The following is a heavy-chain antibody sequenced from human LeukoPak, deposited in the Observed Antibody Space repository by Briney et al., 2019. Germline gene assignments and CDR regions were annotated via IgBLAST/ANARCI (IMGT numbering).Heavy chain of an antibody. D-gene: IGHD2-2*01. CDR3: ARLVIVVVPAATRVNAFDI. CDR1: GYSFTSYW. V-gene: IGHV5-51*01. CDR2: IYPGDSDT. J-gene: IGHJ3*02. Sequence: GESLKISCKGSGYSFTSYWIGWVRQMPGKGLEWMGIIYPGDSDTRYSPSFQGQVTISADKSISTAYLQWSSLKASDTAMYYCARLVIVVVPAATRVNAFDIWGQGTMVTVSS.